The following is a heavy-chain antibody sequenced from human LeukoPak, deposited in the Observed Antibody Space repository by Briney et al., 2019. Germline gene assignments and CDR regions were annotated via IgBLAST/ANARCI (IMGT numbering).Heavy chain of an antibody. V-gene: IGHV3-23*01. J-gene: IGHJ5*02. D-gene: IGHD2-15*01. CDR1: GFTFSSYA. CDR3: AKANVVAAMADWFDP. Sequence: PGGSLRLSCAASGFTFSSYAMSWVRQAPGKGLEWVSAINGSGGSTYYADSVKGRFTISRDNSKNTLYLQMNSLRAEDTAVYYCAKANVVAAMADWFDPWGQGTLVTVSS. CDR2: INGSGGST.